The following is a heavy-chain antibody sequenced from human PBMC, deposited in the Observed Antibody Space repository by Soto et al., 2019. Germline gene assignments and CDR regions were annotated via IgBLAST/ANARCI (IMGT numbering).Heavy chain of an antibody. V-gene: IGHV3-30-3*01. D-gene: IGHD3-22*01. Sequence: QVQLVESGGGVVQPGRSLRLSCAASGFTFSSYAMHWVRQAPGKGLEWVAVISYDGSNKYYADSVKGRFTISRDNSKNTLYLQMNSLRSEDTAVYYCARGYYYDSSGYEAYWGQGTLVTFSS. CDR1: GFTFSSYA. J-gene: IGHJ4*02. CDR2: ISYDGSNK. CDR3: ARGYYYDSSGYEAY.